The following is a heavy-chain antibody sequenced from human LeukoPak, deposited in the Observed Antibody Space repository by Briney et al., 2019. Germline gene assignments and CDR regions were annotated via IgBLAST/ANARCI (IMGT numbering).Heavy chain of an antibody. Sequence: PGRSLRLSCAASGFTFDDYAMHCVRHAPGKGLEWVSGISWNSGSIGYADSVKGRFTISRDNAKNSLYLQMNSLRAEDTALYYCAKSRFGELLSHFDPWGQGTLVTVSS. J-gene: IGHJ5*02. D-gene: IGHD3-10*01. V-gene: IGHV3-9*01. CDR3: AKSRFGELLSHFDP. CDR1: GFTFDDYA. CDR2: ISWNSGSI.